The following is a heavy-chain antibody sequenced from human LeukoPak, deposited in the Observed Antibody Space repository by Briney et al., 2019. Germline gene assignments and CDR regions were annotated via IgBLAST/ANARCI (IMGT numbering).Heavy chain of an antibody. J-gene: IGHJ4*02. Sequence: GGSLRLSCAASGFTFSSYAMSWVRQAPGKGLEWVSAISGSGGSTYYADSVKGRFTISRDNSKNTLYLQMNSPRAEDTAVYYCAKVYYYDSSGYYYFDYWGQGTLVTVSS. V-gene: IGHV3-23*01. D-gene: IGHD3-22*01. CDR3: AKVYYYDSSGYYYFDY. CDR2: ISGSGGST. CDR1: GFTFSSYA.